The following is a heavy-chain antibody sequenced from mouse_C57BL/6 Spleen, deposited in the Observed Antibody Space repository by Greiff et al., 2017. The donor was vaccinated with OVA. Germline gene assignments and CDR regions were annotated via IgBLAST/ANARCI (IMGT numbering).Heavy chain of an antibody. CDR2: ISDGGSYT. CDR1: GFTFSSYA. CDR3: AREVLTGTGDD. J-gene: IGHJ2*01. Sequence: EVKVVESGGGLVKPGGSLKLSCAASGFTFSSYAMSWVRQTPEKRLEWVATISDGGSYTYYPDNVKGRFTISRDNAKNNLYLQMSHLKSEDTAMYYCAREVLTGTGDDWGQGTTLTVSS. D-gene: IGHD4-1*01. V-gene: IGHV5-4*01.